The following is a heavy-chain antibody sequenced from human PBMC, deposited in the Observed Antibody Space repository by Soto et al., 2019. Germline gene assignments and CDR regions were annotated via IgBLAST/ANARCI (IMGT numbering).Heavy chain of an antibody. V-gene: IGHV4-61*08. Sequence: SETLSLSCTVSGGSGSSVGYYWSCIRQPPGKGLEGIGYIYYSGSTNYNPCLKSRVTISLDTSKNQFSLKLSSVTAADTAVYYSASGFSVTYNWFDPCGQGTLVTVYS. CDR2: IYYSGST. CDR1: GGSGSSVGYY. J-gene: IGHJ5*02. CDR3: ASGFSVTYNWFDP. D-gene: IGHD4-17*01.